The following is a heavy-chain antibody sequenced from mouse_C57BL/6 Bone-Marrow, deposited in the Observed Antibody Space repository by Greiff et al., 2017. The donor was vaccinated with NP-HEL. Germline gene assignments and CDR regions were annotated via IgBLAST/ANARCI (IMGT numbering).Heavy chain of an antibody. D-gene: IGHD1-1*01. V-gene: IGHV1-39*01. CDR3: ARSHGSSYVWFAY. CDR2: INPNYGTT. CDR1: GYSFTDYN. Sequence: EVKLQESGPELVKPGASVKISCKASGYSFTDYNMNWVKQSNGKSLEWIGVINPNYGTTSYNQKFKGKATLTVDQSSSTAYMQLNSLTSEDSAVYYCARSHGSSYVWFAYWGQGTLVTVSA. J-gene: IGHJ3*01.